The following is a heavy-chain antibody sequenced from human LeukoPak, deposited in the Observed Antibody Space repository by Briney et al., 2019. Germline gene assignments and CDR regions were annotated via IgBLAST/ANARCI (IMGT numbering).Heavy chain of an antibody. V-gene: IGHV3-7*01. CDR3: ARDADGYED. CDR1: GFTFSRAW. J-gene: IGHJ4*02. D-gene: IGHD5-24*01. CDR2: IKEDGSED. Sequence: GGSLRLSCAASGFTFSRAWMSWVRQAPGKGLEWVANIKEDGSEDYYADSVKGRFAISKDNARNSLYLQMNSLRAEDTAMYYCARDADGYEDWGQGTLVTVSS.